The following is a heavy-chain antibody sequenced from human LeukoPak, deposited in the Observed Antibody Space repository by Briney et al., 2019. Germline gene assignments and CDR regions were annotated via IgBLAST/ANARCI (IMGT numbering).Heavy chain of an antibody. Sequence: GSLRLSFAASGFTFSSYAMSWVRQAPGKGLGGVLAISGVADRTYYADSVKGRFTISRDNSKNTLSLQMNSLRAEDAAIYYCAKESPYTSPRNYYFDYWGQGTLVTVSS. J-gene: IGHJ4*02. CDR3: AKESPYTSPRNYYFDY. CDR1: GFTFSSYA. V-gene: IGHV3-23*01. CDR2: ISGVADRT. D-gene: IGHD1-14*01.